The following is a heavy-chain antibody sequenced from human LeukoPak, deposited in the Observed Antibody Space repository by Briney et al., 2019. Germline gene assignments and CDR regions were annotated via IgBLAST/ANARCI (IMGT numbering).Heavy chain of an antibody. CDR1: GYTLTGHS. V-gene: IGHV1-2*02. D-gene: IGHD3-16*02. CDR2: MNPNSGGT. J-gene: IGHJ4*02. CDR3: ARDKLGLGELSLYDE. Sequence: ASVKVSCKASGYTLTGHSMHWVRQAPGQGLEWMGWMNPNSGGTKYTRKFQGRVTMTRDTSISAAYMELSRLTSDDTAMYYCARDKLGLGELSLYDEWGQGTQVTVSS.